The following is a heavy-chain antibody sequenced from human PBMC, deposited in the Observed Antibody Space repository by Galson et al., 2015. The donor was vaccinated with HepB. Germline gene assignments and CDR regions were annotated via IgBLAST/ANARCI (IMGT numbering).Heavy chain of an antibody. CDR1: GYTFTSYG. V-gene: IGHV1-46*01. D-gene: IGHD5-24*01. J-gene: IGHJ4*02. CDR2: INTSGGST. Sequence: QSGAEVKKPGASVKVSCKASGYTFTSYGISWVRQAPGQGLVWMGIINTSGGSTSYAQKFQGRVTMTRDTSTSTVYMELSSLRSEDTAVYYCARDPTGEEMARITGFDYCGQGALVTVSS. CDR3: ARDPTGEEMARITGFDY.